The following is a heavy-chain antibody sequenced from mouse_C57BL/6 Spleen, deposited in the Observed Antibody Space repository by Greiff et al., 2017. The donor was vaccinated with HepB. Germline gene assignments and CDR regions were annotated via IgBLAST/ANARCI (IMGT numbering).Heavy chain of an antibody. Sequence: EVMLVESEGGLVQPGRSMKLSCTASGFTFSDYYMAWVRQVPEKGLEWVANINYDGSSTYYLDSLKSHFIISRDNAKNILYLQMSSLKSEDTATYYCATSNWDVYAMDYWGQGTSVTVSS. J-gene: IGHJ4*01. V-gene: IGHV5-16*01. CDR2: INYDGSST. CDR1: GFTFSDYY. CDR3: ATSNWDVYAMDY. D-gene: IGHD4-1*01.